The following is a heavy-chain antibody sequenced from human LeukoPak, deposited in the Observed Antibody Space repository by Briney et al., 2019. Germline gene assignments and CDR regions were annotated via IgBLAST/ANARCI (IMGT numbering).Heavy chain of an antibody. Sequence: GGSLRLSWAGSGXTFSSYWMHWVRQAPGKGLVWVSRIHGDGTNTKYANSVKGRFTISRDNAKNTLYLQMNSLRAEDTAVYYCARGYGDYVAYFDYWGQGTLVTVSS. CDR1: GXTFSSYW. V-gene: IGHV3-74*03. CDR3: ARGYGDYVAYFDY. J-gene: IGHJ4*02. D-gene: IGHD4-17*01. CDR2: IHGDGTNT.